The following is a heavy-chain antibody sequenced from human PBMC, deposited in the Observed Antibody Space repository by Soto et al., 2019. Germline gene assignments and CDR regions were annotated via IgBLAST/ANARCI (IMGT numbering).Heavy chain of an antibody. J-gene: IGHJ6*03. CDR2: IWYDGSNT. CDR1: GFTFSSYG. Sequence: PGGSLRLSCAASGFTFSSYGMHWVRQAPGKGLEWVAVIWYDGSNTYYADSVKGRFTISRDNSKNTLYLQMNSLRAEDTAVYYCARWYLYYYYMDVWGKGTTVTVSS. V-gene: IGHV3-33*01. CDR3: ARWYLYYYYMDV. D-gene: IGHD6-13*01.